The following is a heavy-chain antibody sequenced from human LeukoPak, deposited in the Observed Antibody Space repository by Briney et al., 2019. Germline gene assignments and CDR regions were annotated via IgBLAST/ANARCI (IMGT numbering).Heavy chain of an antibody. CDR3: AKGGNGYCSNGICSSRAVAAIDY. Sequence: GGSLRLSCAASGFTFSTYAMSWVRQAPGKGLEWVSGISGGGGSTYHADSVKGRFTISRDNSRNTLYLQMNSVRAEDTAVYHCAKGGNGYCSNGICSSRAVAAIDYWGQGTLVTVSS. J-gene: IGHJ4*02. V-gene: IGHV3-23*01. D-gene: IGHD2-8*01. CDR2: ISGGGGST. CDR1: GFTFSTYA.